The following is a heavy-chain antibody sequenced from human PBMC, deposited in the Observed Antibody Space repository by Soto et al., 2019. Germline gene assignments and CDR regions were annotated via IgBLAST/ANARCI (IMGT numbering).Heavy chain of an antibody. V-gene: IGHV5-51*01. CDR3: ARLKSTIVATTNYGMDV. CDR2: IYPGDSDT. J-gene: IGHJ6*02. D-gene: IGHD5-12*01. CDR1: GYSFTSYW. Sequence: PGESLKISCKGSGYSFTSYWIGWVRQMPGKGLEWMGIIYPGDSDTRYSPSFQGQVTISADKSISTAYLQWSSLKASDTAMYYCARLKSTIVATTNYGMDVWGQGTTVTVSS.